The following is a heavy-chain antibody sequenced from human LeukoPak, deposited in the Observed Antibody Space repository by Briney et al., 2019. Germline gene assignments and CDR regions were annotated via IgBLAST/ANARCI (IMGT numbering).Heavy chain of an antibody. CDR3: ARELRQLVLDTADAFDI. J-gene: IGHJ3*02. CDR2: ISYDGSNK. V-gene: IGHV3-30-3*01. D-gene: IGHD6-6*01. Sequence: GGSPRLSCAASGVTTSSYAIHWVGQAPGKGLEWVAVISYDGSNKYYAGSVKGRFTISRDNSKNTLYLQMNSLRAEDTAVYYCARELRQLVLDTADAFDIWGQGTMVTVSS. CDR1: GVTTSSYA.